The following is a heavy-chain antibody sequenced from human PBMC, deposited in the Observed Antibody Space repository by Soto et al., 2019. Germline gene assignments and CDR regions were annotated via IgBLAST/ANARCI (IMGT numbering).Heavy chain of an antibody. CDR2: IWYDGTQK. Sequence: GGSLRRSCEASGFTFNTYSMHWVRQPPGKGLEWLAAIWYDGTQKYYADSVKGRFIISRDNSKKTLYLEMNSLRAEDTAVYYCARAGGTTVTGLWHFDSWGQGTLVTVSS. V-gene: IGHV3-33*01. CDR1: GFTFNTYS. D-gene: IGHD4-17*01. CDR3: ARAGGTTVTGLWHFDS. J-gene: IGHJ4*02.